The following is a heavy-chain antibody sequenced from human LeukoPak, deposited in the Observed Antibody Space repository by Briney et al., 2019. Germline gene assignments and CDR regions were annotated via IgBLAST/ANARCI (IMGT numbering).Heavy chain of an antibody. V-gene: IGHV3-23*01. CDR1: GFTFSNYA. CDR3: ARGLYSSSP. J-gene: IGHJ4*02. D-gene: IGHD6-6*01. Sequence: PGGSLRLSCAAPGFTFSNYAMNWVRQAPGKGLEWVSAISGSGGSTYYADSVKGRFTISRDNSKNTLYLQVNSLRAEDTAVYYCARGLYSSSPWGQGILVTVSS. CDR2: ISGSGGST.